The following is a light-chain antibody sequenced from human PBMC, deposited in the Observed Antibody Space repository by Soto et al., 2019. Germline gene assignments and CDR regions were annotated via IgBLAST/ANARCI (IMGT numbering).Light chain of an antibody. CDR3: GTWDSSLSVV. CDR2: ENN. Sequence: QSALTQPPSVSAAPGQKVTISCSGASSNIGNNYVSWYQQLPGTAPKVLIYENNKRPSGIPDRFSGSKSGTSATLGITGLQTGDEADYYCGTWDSSLSVVFGGGTKVTVL. CDR1: SSNIGNNY. V-gene: IGLV1-51*02. J-gene: IGLJ2*01.